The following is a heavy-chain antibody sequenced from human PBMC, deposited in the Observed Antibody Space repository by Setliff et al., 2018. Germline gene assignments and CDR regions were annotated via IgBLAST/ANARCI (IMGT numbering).Heavy chain of an antibody. V-gene: IGHV5-51*01. Sequence: GESLKISCEGSGYSFTNYWIAWVRQMPGKGLEWMGIIYPGDSDIRYSPSFQGQVTISADKSISTAYLQWSSLKASDTAMYYCARHDPNYGDALDYWGQGTLVTVSS. D-gene: IGHD4-17*01. CDR3: ARHDPNYGDALDY. CDR2: IYPGDSDI. J-gene: IGHJ4*02. CDR1: GYSFTNYW.